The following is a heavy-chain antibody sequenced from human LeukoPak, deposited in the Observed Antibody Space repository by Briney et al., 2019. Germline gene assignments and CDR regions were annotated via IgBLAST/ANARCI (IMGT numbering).Heavy chain of an antibody. CDR1: GGSISSGGYY. V-gene: IGHV4-30-2*01. J-gene: IGHJ4*02. CDR2: INHSGST. D-gene: IGHD5-18*01. Sequence: SQTLSLTCTVSGGSISSGGYYWSWIRQPPGKGLEWIGEINHSGSTNYNPSLKSRVTISVDTSKNQFSLKLSSVTAADTAVYYCARGLRIQPSPGLLYYFDYWGQGTLVTVSS. CDR3: ARGLRIQPSPGLLYYFDY.